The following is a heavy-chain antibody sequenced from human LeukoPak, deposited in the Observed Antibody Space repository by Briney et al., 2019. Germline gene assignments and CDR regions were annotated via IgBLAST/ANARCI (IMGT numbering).Heavy chain of an antibody. CDR3: LSQFGELSEDADYFDY. J-gene: IGHJ4*02. V-gene: IGHV1-69*01. CDR2: IIPIFGTA. D-gene: IGHD3-10*01. Sequence: SCAASGFTFSSYAISWVRQAPGQGLEWMGGIIPIFGTANYAQKFQGRVTITADESTSTAYMELSSLRSEDTAVYYCLSQFGELSEDADYFDYWGQGTLVTVSS. CDR1: GFTFSSYA.